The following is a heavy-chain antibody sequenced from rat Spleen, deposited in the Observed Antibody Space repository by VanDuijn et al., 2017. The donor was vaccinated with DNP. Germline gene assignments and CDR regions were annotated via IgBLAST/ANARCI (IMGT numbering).Heavy chain of an antibody. CDR3: ARHYYGGSYYYAMDA. J-gene: IGHJ4*01. Sequence: EVQVVESGGGLVQPGRSLKLSCAASGFTFSNYDMAWVRQAPTKGLEWVASISPSGGSTYYRDSVKGRFTVSRDNAKSSLYLQMNSLKSEDTATYYCARHYYGGSYYYAMDAWGQGTSVTVSS. CDR2: ISPSGGST. D-gene: IGHD1-12*02. V-gene: IGHV5S23*01. CDR1: GFTFSNYD.